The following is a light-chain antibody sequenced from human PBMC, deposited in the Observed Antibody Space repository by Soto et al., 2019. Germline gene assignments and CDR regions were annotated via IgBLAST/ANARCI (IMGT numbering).Light chain of an antibody. Sequence: DIQMTQSPSTLSASVGDRVTITCRASQGISNWLAWYQQKPGKAPNLQIYDASSLQSGVPSRFSGSGSGTEFTLTISSLQPDDFATYYCQQYSNTLYTFSQGTKLEIK. CDR3: QQYSNTLYT. CDR1: QGISNW. V-gene: IGKV1-5*01. CDR2: DAS. J-gene: IGKJ2*01.